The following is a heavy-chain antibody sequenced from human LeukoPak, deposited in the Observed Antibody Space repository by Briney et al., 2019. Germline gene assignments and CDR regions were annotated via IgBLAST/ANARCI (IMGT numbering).Heavy chain of an antibody. CDR3: VKDLSGTYSFDF. V-gene: IGHV3-30*02. CDR1: GFTFSSYG. D-gene: IGHD3-10*01. CDR2: IWYDGSNK. Sequence: PGGSLRLSCAASGFTFSSYGMHWVRQAPGKGLEWVAVIWYDGSNKYYADSVKGRFTISRDNSKNTLYLQMSSLRLEDTAVYSCVKDLSGTYSFDFWGQGNLVTVSS. J-gene: IGHJ4*02.